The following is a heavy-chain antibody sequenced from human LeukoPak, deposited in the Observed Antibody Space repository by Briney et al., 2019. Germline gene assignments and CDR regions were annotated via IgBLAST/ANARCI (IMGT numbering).Heavy chain of an antibody. D-gene: IGHD4-17*01. CDR2: IWYDGSNK. Sequence: GGSLRLFCAASGFTFSSYGMHWVRQAPGKGLEWVAVIWYDGSNKYYADSVKGRFTISRDNSKNTLYLQMNSLRAEDTAVYYCARWDYGDLTIDYWGQGTLVTVSS. CDR3: ARWDYGDLTIDY. J-gene: IGHJ4*02. V-gene: IGHV3-33*01. CDR1: GFTFSSYG.